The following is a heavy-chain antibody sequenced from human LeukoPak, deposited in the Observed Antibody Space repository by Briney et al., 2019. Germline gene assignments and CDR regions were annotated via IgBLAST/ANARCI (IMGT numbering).Heavy chain of an antibody. Sequence: GGSLRLSCAASGFTFSSSWMHWVRQAPEKGLVWVSRIRGDGGDINYADSVKGRFTISRDSAKNTLYLQMNSLRAEDTGVYYCARDIVLGSGSLNSWGQGTLVTVSS. V-gene: IGHV3-74*01. CDR1: GFTFSSSW. CDR2: IRGDGGDI. CDR3: ARDIVLGSGSLNS. J-gene: IGHJ4*02. D-gene: IGHD1-26*01.